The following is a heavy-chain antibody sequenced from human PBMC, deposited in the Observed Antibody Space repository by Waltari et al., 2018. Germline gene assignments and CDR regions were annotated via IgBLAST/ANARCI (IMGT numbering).Heavy chain of an antibody. Sequence: EVQLVESGGGLVQPGGSLRRSCAACGFPFSSNDMHWVRQATGKGLEWVSAISSTGDTYYAASVRGRFTISRENAQRSVYLQMNSLRAGDTALYYCATISSVAIHWGQGTTVTVSS. CDR2: ISSTGDT. CDR3: ATISSVAIH. D-gene: IGHD2-15*01. J-gene: IGHJ6*02. V-gene: IGHV3-13*01. CDR1: GFPFSSND.